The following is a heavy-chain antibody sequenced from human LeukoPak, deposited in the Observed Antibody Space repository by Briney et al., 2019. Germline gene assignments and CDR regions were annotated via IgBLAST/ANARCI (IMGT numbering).Heavy chain of an antibody. D-gene: IGHD3-9*01. CDR2: ISGSGGST. J-gene: IGHJ6*03. CDR1: GFTFSSYG. V-gene: IGHV3-23*01. Sequence: GGTLRLSCAASGFTFSSYGMSWVRQAPGKGLEWVSAISGSGGSTYYADSVKGRFTISRDNSKNTLYLQMNSLRAEDTAVYYCARGIGGFDWLLSPFYYYYMDVWGKGTTVTVSS. CDR3: ARGIGGFDWLLSPFYYYYMDV.